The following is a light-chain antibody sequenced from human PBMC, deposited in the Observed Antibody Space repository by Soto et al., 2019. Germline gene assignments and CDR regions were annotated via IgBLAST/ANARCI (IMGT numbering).Light chain of an antibody. CDR2: GAS. CDR3: QQYNNRALT. J-gene: IGKJ4*01. Sequence: EIVMTQSPATLSVSPGERATLSCRASQSVSSNLTWYQQKPGKAPRLLIYGASTRATGIPARFSGSGSGTEFTLTISSLQSEDFAVYYCQQYNNRALTFGGGTKVEIK. CDR1: QSVSSN. V-gene: IGKV3-15*01.